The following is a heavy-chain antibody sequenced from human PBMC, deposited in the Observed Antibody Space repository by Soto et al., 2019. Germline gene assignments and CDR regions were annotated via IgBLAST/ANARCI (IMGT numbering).Heavy chain of an antibody. CDR3: AREAYYDFWSGYLYYFDY. CDR1: GFTFSSYS. J-gene: IGHJ4*02. D-gene: IGHD3-3*01. Sequence: GGSLRLSCAASGFTFSSYSMNWVRQAPGKGLEWVSSISSSSSYIYYADSVKGRFTISRDNAKNSLYLQMNSLRAEDTAVYYCAREAYYDFWSGYLYYFDYWGQGTLVTVSS. CDR2: ISSSSSYI. V-gene: IGHV3-21*01.